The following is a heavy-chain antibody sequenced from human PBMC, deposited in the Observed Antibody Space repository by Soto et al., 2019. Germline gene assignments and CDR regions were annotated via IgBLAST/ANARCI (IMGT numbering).Heavy chain of an antibody. CDR3: ARDVYRYSSSSPEDV. J-gene: IGHJ6*02. D-gene: IGHD6-6*01. Sequence: QLQLVESGGGLVKPGGSLRLSCAASGFTFSDYYMSWIRQAPGKGLDWVSYISSSSSNTKYADSVKGRFTISRDNAKNSLYLQMNSLRAEDTAVYYCARDVYRYSSSSPEDVWGQGTTVTVSS. CDR2: ISSSSSNT. CDR1: GFTFSDYY. V-gene: IGHV3-11*06.